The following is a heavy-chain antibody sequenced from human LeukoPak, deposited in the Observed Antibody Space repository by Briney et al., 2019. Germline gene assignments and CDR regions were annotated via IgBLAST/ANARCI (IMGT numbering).Heavy chain of an antibody. CDR1: GGSISSYY. V-gene: IGHV4-59*01. D-gene: IGHD5-18*01. CDR2: IYYSGST. Sequence: SETLSLTXTVSGGSISSYYWSWIRQPPGKGLEWIGYIYYSGSTNYNPSLKSRVTISVDTSKNQFSLKLSSVTAADTAVYYCARNSYGYGLDFDYWGQGTLVTVSS. J-gene: IGHJ4*02. CDR3: ARNSYGYGLDFDY.